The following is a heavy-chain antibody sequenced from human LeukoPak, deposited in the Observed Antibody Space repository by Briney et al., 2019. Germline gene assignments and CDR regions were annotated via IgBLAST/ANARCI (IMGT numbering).Heavy chain of an antibody. CDR3: ARDVDTATDQINDY. CDR1: GYTFTSHG. Sequence: ASVKVSCKASGYTFTSHGISWVRQAPGQGLEWMGWVSTYNGNTNYVPKYQGRVTMTTDTSTSTAYMELRSLRSDDTAEYYCARDVDTATDQINDYWGQGTLVTVSS. D-gene: IGHD5-18*01. CDR2: VSTYNGNT. V-gene: IGHV1-18*04. J-gene: IGHJ4*02.